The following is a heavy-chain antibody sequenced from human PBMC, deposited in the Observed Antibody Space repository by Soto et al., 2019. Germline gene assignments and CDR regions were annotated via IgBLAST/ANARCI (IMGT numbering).Heavy chain of an antibody. Sequence: EVQLVESGGGLVKPGGSLRLSCAASGFTFSSYSMNWVRQAPGKGLEWVSSISSSSSYIYYADSVKGRFTISRDNAKNSLYLQMNSLRAEDTAVYYCARDQWRTGTYYYYYGMDVWGQGTTVTVSS. CDR2: ISSSSSYI. J-gene: IGHJ6*02. V-gene: IGHV3-21*01. CDR3: ARDQWRTGTYYYYYGMDV. CDR1: GFTFSSYS. D-gene: IGHD1-1*01.